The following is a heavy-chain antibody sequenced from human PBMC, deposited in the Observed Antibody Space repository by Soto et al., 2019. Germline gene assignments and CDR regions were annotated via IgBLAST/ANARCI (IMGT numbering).Heavy chain of an antibody. CDR3: ARAGVLRYFDWLSLNWFDP. V-gene: IGHV3-7*01. J-gene: IGHJ5*02. D-gene: IGHD3-9*01. CDR2: IKQDGSEK. Sequence: GGSLRLSCAASGFTFSSYWMSWVRQAPGKGLEWVANIKQDGSEKYYVDSVKGRFTISRDNAKNSLYLQMNSLRAEDTAVYYCARAGVLRYFDWLSLNWFDPWGQGTLVTVSS. CDR1: GFTFSSYW.